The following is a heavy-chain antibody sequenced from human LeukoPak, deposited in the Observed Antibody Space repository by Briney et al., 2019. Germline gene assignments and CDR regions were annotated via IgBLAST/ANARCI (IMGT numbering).Heavy chain of an antibody. CDR1: GCTLTELS. Sequence: ASVKVSCKVSGCTLTELSMHWVRQAPGKGLEWMGGFDPEDGETIYAQKFQGRVTMTEDTSTNTAYMELSSLRSEDTAVYYCARAPRYGGYAPDYWGQGTLVTVSS. V-gene: IGHV1-24*01. CDR2: FDPEDGET. CDR3: ARAPRYGGYAPDY. J-gene: IGHJ4*02. D-gene: IGHD4-17*01.